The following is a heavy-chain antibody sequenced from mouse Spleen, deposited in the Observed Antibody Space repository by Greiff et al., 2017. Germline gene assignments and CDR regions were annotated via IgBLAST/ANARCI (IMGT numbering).Heavy chain of an antibody. CDR1: GFTFSNYW. CDR2: IRLKSDNYAT. Sequence: EVMLVESGGGLVQPGGSMKLSCVASGFTFSNYWMNWVRQSPEKGLEWVAQIRLKSDNYATHYAESVKGRFTISRDDSKSSVYLQMNNLRAEDTGIYYCTEEGYRYDGFAYWGQGTLVTVSA. CDR3: TEEGYRYDGFAY. V-gene: IGHV6-3*01. D-gene: IGHD2-14*01. J-gene: IGHJ3*01.